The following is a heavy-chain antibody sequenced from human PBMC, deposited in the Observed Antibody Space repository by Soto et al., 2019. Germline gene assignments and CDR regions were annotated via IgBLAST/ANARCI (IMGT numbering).Heavy chain of an antibody. CDR1: GGTFSNHA. CDR3: ARGDYYSSGSAATSYYYNGLDV. V-gene: IGHV1-69*01. D-gene: IGHD3-10*01. J-gene: IGHJ6*02. CDR2: IIPVFEIT. Sequence: VKVSCKASGGTFSNHAITWVRQAPGQGLEWMGGIIPVFEITKYAQKFQGRVTITADESTSTAYMELSSLRSEDTAVYYCARGDYYSSGSAATSYYYNGLDVWGQGTTVTVSS.